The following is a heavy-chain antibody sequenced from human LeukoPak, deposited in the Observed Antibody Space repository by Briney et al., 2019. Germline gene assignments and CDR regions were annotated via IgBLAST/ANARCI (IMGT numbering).Heavy chain of an antibody. J-gene: IGHJ4*02. D-gene: IGHD3-10*01. CDR1: GFTLGEYS. Sequence: GGSLRLSCTPPGFTLGEYSMSWVRQAPGERLEWVGFIRSKAYGGTTENAASVKGRLTISRADSKSIAYLQMNSLKTEDTAVYYCAGSFGELTFFDYWGRGTLVTVSS. CDR3: AGSFGELTFFDY. CDR2: IRSKAYGGTT. V-gene: IGHV3-49*04.